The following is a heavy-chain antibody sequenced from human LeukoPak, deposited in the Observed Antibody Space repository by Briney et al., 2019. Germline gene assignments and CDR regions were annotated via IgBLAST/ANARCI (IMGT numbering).Heavy chain of an antibody. D-gene: IGHD3/OR15-3a*01. Sequence: GGSLRLSCAASGFIFSSYEMNWVRQAPGKGLVWVSYITGTGSTIFYADSVKGRFTISRDSANNSLYLQMNSLRAEDTAVYYCTRDGHDYWGQGALVTVSS. CDR3: TRDGHDY. V-gene: IGHV3-48*03. CDR2: ITGTGSTI. CDR1: GFIFSSYE. J-gene: IGHJ4*02.